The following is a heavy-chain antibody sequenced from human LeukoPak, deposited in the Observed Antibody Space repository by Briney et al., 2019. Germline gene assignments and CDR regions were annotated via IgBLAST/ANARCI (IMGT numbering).Heavy chain of an antibody. CDR1: GGSISSGGYY. CDR2: IYYSGST. D-gene: IGHD3-16*02. J-gene: IGHJ4*02. V-gene: IGHV4-31*03. CDR3: ARGMITFGGVIPLGDYFDY. Sequence: SETLSLTCTVSGGSISSGGYYWSWIRQHPGKGLEWIGYIYYSGSTYYNPSLKSRVTISVDTSKNQSSLKLSSVTAADTAVYYCARGMITFGGVIPLGDYFDYWGQGTLVTVSS.